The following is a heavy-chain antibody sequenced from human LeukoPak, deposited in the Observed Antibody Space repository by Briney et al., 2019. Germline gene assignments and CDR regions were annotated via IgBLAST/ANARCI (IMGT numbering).Heavy chain of an antibody. J-gene: IGHJ4*02. Sequence: GGSLRLSCAVSGFTFSTYWMSWVRQAPGKGLEWVANIRQDGGAKHYVDSVRGRFTISRDNAKNSLYLQMNSLRAEDTGVYYCATSFGAPGNMWGQGTLVTVSS. V-gene: IGHV3-7*01. CDR1: GFTFSTYW. CDR2: IRQDGGAK. CDR3: ATSFGAPGNM. D-gene: IGHD4/OR15-4a*01.